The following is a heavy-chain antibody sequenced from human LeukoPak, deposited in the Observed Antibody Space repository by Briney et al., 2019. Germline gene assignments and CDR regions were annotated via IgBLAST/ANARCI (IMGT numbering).Heavy chain of an antibody. Sequence: VASVKVSCKASGYTFTSYYMRWVRQAPGQGLEWMGIINPSGGSTSYAQKFQGRVTMTRDMSTSTVYMELSSLRSEDTAVYYCARVVGGTHTELSGYYYYMDVWGKGTTVTVSS. V-gene: IGHV1-46*01. J-gene: IGHJ6*03. D-gene: IGHD3-3*01. CDR2: INPSGGST. CDR3: ARVVGGTHTELSGYYYYMDV. CDR1: GYTFTSYY.